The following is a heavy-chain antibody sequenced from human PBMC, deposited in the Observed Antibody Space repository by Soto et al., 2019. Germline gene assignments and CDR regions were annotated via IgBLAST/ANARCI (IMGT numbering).Heavy chain of an antibody. CDR1: EYTFANHD. Sequence: QVQLVQSGAELKEPGASVKVSCTASEYTFANHDINWVRQATGRGLEWMGWMNPNSGNSGFAQKFQDRVTMTRDTSRDTAYMELRNLRSDDTAVYYCARGSGRWPHEKPGDYWGQGTLVTVS. CDR2: MNPNSGNS. V-gene: IGHV1-8*01. J-gene: IGHJ4*02. CDR3: ARGSGRWPHEKPGDY. D-gene: IGHD3-10*01.